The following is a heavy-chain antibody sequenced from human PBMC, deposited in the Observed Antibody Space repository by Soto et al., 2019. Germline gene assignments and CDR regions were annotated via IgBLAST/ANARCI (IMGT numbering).Heavy chain of an antibody. V-gene: IGHV1-69*12. Sequence: QVQLVQSGAEVKKPGSSVKVSCKASGGTFGSYAISWVRQAPGQGLEWMGGIIPMFGTADYAQKFQGRVKLTADESTTTAYMELSSLRSEDTAVYYCERIPWTVTATPPFDNWGQGTLVTVSS. CDR2: IIPMFGTA. CDR3: ERIPWTVTATPPFDN. CDR1: GGTFGSYA. J-gene: IGHJ4*02. D-gene: IGHD4-4*01.